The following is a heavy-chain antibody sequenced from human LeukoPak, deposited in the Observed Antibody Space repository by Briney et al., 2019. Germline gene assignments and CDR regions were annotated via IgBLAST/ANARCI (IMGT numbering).Heavy chain of an antibody. V-gene: IGHV4-59*01. CDR3: ASSMNLNDFLDF. CDR1: GTSITRYY. CDR2: IYFRGTT. D-gene: IGHD2-21*02. Sequence: SSETLSLTCAVYGTSITRYYWAWIRQSPGKGLEWLGYIYFRGTTDYNPSLKSRVAMSLDTTNHQFSLRLTSVTAADTAVYFCASSMNLNDFLDFWGQGILVTVSS. J-gene: IGHJ4*02.